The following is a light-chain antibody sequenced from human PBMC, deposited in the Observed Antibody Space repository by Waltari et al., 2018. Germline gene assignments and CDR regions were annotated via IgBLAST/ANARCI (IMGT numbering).Light chain of an antibody. J-gene: IGKJ1*01. CDR3: QQSYTTPRT. CDR2: GAS. V-gene: IGKV3-15*01. Sequence: EIVMTQSPATLSVSPGERATLSCRASQSVRNNLVWYQQKPGQAPRLLIYGASTRVTGIPARFSGSGSGTEFTLTLNSLQPEDFVTYYCQQSYTTPRTFGQGTKVELK. CDR1: QSVRNN.